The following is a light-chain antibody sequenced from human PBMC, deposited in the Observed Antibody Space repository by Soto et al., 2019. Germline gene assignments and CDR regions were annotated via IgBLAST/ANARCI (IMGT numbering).Light chain of an antibody. J-gene: IGLJ1*01. CDR1: SSNIGAGYE. V-gene: IGLV1-40*01. Sequence: QSVLTQPTSVSGAPGQRVTISCTGSSSNIGAGYEVHWYQQLPGTAPKLLIYGNNNRPSGVPDRFSGSKSGTSASLAITGLQAEDEADYYCQSYDSSLSGGVFGTGTKLTVL. CDR2: GNN. CDR3: QSYDSSLSGGV.